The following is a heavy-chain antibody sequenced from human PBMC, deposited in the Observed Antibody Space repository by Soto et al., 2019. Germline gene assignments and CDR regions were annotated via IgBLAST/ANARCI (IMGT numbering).Heavy chain of an antibody. CDR1: GGSISSYY. CDR2: IYYSGST. D-gene: IGHD6-19*01. J-gene: IGHJ4*02. Sequence: QVQLQESGPGLVKPSETLSLTCTVSGGSISSYYWSWIRQPPGKGLEWIGYIYYSGSTNYNPSLKSRVTISVDTSKNQFSLKLSSVTAADTAVYYCARGVQWLGYWGQGTLVTVSS. CDR3: ARGVQWLGY. V-gene: IGHV4-59*01.